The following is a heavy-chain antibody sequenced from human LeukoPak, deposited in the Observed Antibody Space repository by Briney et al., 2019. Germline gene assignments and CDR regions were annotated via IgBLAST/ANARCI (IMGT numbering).Heavy chain of an antibody. CDR3: ARGPGIAAAGSTNWFDP. V-gene: IGHV1-69*04. Sequence: SVKVSCKASGGTFSSYAISWVRQAPGQGLEWMGRIIPILGIANYAQKFQGRVTITADKSTSTAYMELSSLGSEDTAVYYCARGPGIAAAGSTNWFDPWGQGTLVTVSS. J-gene: IGHJ5*02. D-gene: IGHD6-13*01. CDR1: GGTFSSYA. CDR2: IIPILGIA.